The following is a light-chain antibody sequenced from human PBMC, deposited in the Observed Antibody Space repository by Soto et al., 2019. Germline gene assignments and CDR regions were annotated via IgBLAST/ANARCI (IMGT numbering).Light chain of an antibody. J-gene: IGKJ2*01. Sequence: DIQMTQSPSSLSASVGDRVTITCQASQDISNYLNWYQQKPGKAPKLLIYDASNLESGVPSRFSGSGSGTDSTFTISSLQPEDIATYYCQQYDNLPRYTFGQGTKLEIK. CDR2: DAS. V-gene: IGKV1-33*01. CDR1: QDISNY. CDR3: QQYDNLPRYT.